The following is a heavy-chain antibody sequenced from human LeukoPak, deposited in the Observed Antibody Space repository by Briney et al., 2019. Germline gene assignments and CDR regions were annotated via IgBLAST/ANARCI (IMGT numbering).Heavy chain of an antibody. D-gene: IGHD3-22*01. V-gene: IGHV7-4-1*02. J-gene: IGHJ4*02. CDR2: IDANTGNP. Sequence: ASVKVSCKASGYTFSSNAINWVRQAPGQGLEWMGWIDANTGNPTYAQGFTGQFVFSLDTSVSTAYLQISSLKAEDTAEYFCARGYDSSGYFSDWGQGTLVTVSS. CDR1: GYTFSSNA. CDR3: ARGYDSSGYFSD.